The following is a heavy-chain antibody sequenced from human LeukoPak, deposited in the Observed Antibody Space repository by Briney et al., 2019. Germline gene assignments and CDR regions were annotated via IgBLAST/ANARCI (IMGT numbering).Heavy chain of an antibody. CDR1: GGSISSYY. CDR2: IYYSGST. CDR3: ARQGSGWYSDPYHFDY. J-gene: IGHJ4*02. Sequence: SETLSLTCTVSGGSISSYYWSWVRQPPGKGREWIGYIYYSGSTNYNPSLKSRVIISVDTSKNQFSLKLSSVTAADTAVYYCARQGSGWYSDPYHFDYWGQGTLVTVSS. V-gene: IGHV4-59*08. D-gene: IGHD6-19*01.